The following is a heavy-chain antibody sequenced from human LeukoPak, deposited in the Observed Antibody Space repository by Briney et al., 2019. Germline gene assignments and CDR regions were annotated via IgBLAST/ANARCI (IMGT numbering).Heavy chain of an antibody. CDR1: GGTFSSYA. CDR3: ARDRFPYYYDSSGYFDY. V-gene: IGHV1-69*05. D-gene: IGHD3-22*01. Sequence: ASVKVSCKASGGTFSSYAISWARQAPGQGLEWMGGIIPIFGTANYAQRFQGRVTITTDESTSTAYMELSSLRSEDTAVYYCARDRFPYYYDSSGYFDYWGQGTLVTVSS. J-gene: IGHJ4*02. CDR2: IIPIFGTA.